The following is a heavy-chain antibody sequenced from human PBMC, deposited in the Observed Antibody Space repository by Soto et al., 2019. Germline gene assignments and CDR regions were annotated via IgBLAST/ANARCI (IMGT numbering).Heavy chain of an antibody. CDR2: ISAYNGNT. J-gene: IGHJ5*02. D-gene: IGHD3-10*01. CDR1: GYTFTSYG. CDR3: SRGPYNYGSGRKFDP. Sequence: GASVKVSCKASGYTFTSYGISWVRQAPGQGLEWMGWISAYNGNTNYAQMLQGRVTMTTDTSTSTAYMELRSLRFDDTAVYYCSRGPYNYGSGRKFDPWGQGTLVTVSS. V-gene: IGHV1-18*01.